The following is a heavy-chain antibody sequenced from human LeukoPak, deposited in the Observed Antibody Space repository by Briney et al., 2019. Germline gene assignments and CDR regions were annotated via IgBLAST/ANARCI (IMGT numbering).Heavy chain of an antibody. Sequence: PGGSLRLSCAASGFTFSDYDMNWVRQAPGKGLEWVSGFSCNSGRIDYAYSVTGRFIISRDNAKNSLYLQMNILRPQDMALYYFAKTPCRSGWNY. CDR3: AKTPCRSGWNY. V-gene: IGHV3-9*03. D-gene: IGHD6-19*01. J-gene: IGHJ4*01. CDR2: FSCNSGRI. CDR1: GFTFSDYD.